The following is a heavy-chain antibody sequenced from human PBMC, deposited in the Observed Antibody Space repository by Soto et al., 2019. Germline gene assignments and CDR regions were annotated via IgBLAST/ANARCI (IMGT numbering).Heavy chain of an antibody. CDR2: IYPGDSDT. CDR1: GYSFTTYR. Sequence: GESLKISCKGSGYSFTTYRIVWVRQMPGKGLEWMGIIYPGDSDTRYSPSFQGQVTISADKSISTAYLQWSSLKVSDTAMYYCARVNYVWGTYRSIDYWGQGTLVTVSS. D-gene: IGHD3-16*02. J-gene: IGHJ4*02. V-gene: IGHV5-51*01. CDR3: ARVNYVWGTYRSIDY.